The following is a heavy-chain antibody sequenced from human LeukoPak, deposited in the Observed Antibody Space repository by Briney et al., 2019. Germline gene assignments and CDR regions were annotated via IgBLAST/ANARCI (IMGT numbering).Heavy chain of an antibody. CDR2: INWNGGST. CDR1: GFTFDDYG. CDR3: ARNYYGSGSSDFDY. D-gene: IGHD3-10*01. V-gene: IGHV3-20*04. J-gene: IGHJ4*02. Sequence: PGGSLRLSCAVSGFTFDDYGMSWVRQAPGKGLEWVSGINWNGGSTGYADTVKGRFTISRDNAKNSLYLQMNSLRAEDTALYYCARNYYGSGSSDFDYWGQGTLVTVSS.